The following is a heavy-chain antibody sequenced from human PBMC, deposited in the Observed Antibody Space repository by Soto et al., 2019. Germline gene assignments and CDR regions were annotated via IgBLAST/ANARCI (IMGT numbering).Heavy chain of an antibody. Sequence: SVKVSCKASGYTFTSYGISWVRQAPGQGLEWMGRIIPILGLVKYAQKFQGRVTITADTSTSTAYMELSSLRSEDTAVYYCASLGEAAAGNYYGMDVWGQGTTVTVSS. CDR2: IIPILGLV. D-gene: IGHD6-13*01. CDR1: GYTFTSYG. J-gene: IGHJ6*02. CDR3: ASLGEAAAGNYYGMDV. V-gene: IGHV1-69*04.